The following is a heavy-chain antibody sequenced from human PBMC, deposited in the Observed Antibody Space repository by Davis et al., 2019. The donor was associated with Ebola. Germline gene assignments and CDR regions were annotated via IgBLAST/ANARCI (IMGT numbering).Heavy chain of an antibody. CDR2: ISGSTSAI. D-gene: IGHD3-9*01. V-gene: IGHV3-48*02. J-gene: IGHJ4*02. CDR1: GFTFSTYS. Sequence: GESLKISCAASGFTFSTYSMNWVRQAPGKGLEWVAHISGSTSAIEYADSVKGRFTISRDNGRNSLFLHMNSLRDGDTAVYYCARDKGYFDWFDDWGQGTLVTVSS. CDR3: ARDKGYFDWFDD.